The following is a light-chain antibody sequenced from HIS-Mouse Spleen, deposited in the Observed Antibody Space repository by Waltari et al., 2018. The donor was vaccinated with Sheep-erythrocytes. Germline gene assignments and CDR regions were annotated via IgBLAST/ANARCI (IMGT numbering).Light chain of an antibody. J-gene: IGLJ1*01. CDR3: CSYAGSYNHV. V-gene: IGLV2-11*01. CDR2: DVS. Sequence: QSALTQPRSVSGSPGQSVTISCTGTSSDVGGYNYVSWYQQHPGKAPKLMIDDVSKRPSGVPDRFYGSKSGNTASLTISGLQAEDEADYYCCSYAGSYNHVFATGTKVTVL. CDR1: SSDVGGYNY.